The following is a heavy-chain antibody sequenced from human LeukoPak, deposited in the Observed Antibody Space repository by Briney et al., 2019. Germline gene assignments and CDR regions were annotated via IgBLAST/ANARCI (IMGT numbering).Heavy chain of an antibody. Sequence: PGGSLRLSCTASGFTFSSYAMSWVRQAPGKGLEWVSAISGSGGTTYYADSVKGRFTISRDNSKNTLYLQMNSLRAGDTAVYYCAKDRCSGGDCYPHRFDYWGQGTLVTVSS. CDR1: GFTFSSYA. D-gene: IGHD2-21*02. J-gene: IGHJ4*02. V-gene: IGHV3-23*01. CDR3: AKDRCSGGDCYPHRFDY. CDR2: ISGSGGTT.